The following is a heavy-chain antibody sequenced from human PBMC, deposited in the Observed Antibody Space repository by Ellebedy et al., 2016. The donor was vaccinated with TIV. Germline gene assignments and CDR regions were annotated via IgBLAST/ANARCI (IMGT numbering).Heavy chain of an antibody. CDR1: GFTVSGTH. CDR2: SDAGGNT. V-gene: IGHV3-66*01. J-gene: IGHJ5*02. D-gene: IGHD3-16*01. CDR3: ARDPGGGGAYSDNWFDP. Sequence: GESLKISCSASGFTVSGTHMSWVRQAPGKGLEWVSVSDAGGNTYYADSVKDRFTFSRDDSKNTVYLQMNSLRGEDTAVYFCARDPGGGGAYSDNWFDPWGQGTVVTVSS.